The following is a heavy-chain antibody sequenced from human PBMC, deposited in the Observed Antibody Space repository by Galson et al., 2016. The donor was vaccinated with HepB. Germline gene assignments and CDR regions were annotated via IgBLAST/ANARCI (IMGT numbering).Heavy chain of an antibody. Sequence: SETLSLTCAVSGASITSSDWWSWVRQPPGQGLEWIGQIFHSGRVNYTPSLASRVTISIDTSKNHFPLRLTSVTDADTALYYCARQYWGGPSDYWGQGTLVIVSS. CDR3: ARQYWGGPSDY. D-gene: IGHD2/OR15-2a*01. V-gene: IGHV4-4*02. J-gene: IGHJ4*02. CDR2: IFHSGRV. CDR1: GASITSSDW.